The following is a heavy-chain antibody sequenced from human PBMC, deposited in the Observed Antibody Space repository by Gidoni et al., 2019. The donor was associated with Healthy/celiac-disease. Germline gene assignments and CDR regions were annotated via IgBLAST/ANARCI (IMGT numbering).Heavy chain of an antibody. Sequence: SVTVSCKASGYTCTSYYMHWVRQAPGQGLEWMGIINPSGGSTSYAQKFQGRVTMTRDTSTSTVYMELSSLRSEDTAVYYCARDLTYSGSYYPHYYYYMDVWGKGTTVTVSS. J-gene: IGHJ6*03. V-gene: IGHV1-46*03. CDR1: GYTCTSYY. CDR2: INPSGGST. D-gene: IGHD1-26*01. CDR3: ARDLTYSGSYYPHYYYYMDV.